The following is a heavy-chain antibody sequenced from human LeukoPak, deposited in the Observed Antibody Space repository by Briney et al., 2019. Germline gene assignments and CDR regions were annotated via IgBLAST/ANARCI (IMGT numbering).Heavy chain of an antibody. CDR3: ARISGPRAGWFDP. CDR2: IYYSGST. D-gene: IGHD5-12*01. CDR1: GGSISSYY. Sequence: SETLSLTCTVSGGSISSYYWSWIRQPSGKGLEWIGYIYYSGSTNYNPSLKSRVTISVDTSKNQFSLKLSSVTAADTAVYYCARISGPRAGWFDPWGQGTLVTVSS. J-gene: IGHJ5*02. V-gene: IGHV4-59*08.